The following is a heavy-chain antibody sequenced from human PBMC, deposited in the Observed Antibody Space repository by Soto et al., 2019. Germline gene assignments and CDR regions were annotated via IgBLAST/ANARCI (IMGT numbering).Heavy chain of an antibody. CDR1: GGTFSSYA. Sequence: QVQLVQSGAEVKKPGSSVKVSCKASGGTFSSYAISWVRQAPGQGLEWMGGMIPIFGTANYAQKFQGRVTXHAGEXXSTAYMELSSLRSEDTAVYYCARLFAIDSGDYGYYWGQGTLVTVSS. CDR3: ARLFAIDSGDYGYY. J-gene: IGHJ4*02. V-gene: IGHV1-69*12. CDR2: MIPIFGTA. D-gene: IGHD4-17*01.